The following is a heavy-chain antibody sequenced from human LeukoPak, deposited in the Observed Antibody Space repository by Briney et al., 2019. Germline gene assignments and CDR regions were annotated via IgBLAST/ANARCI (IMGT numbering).Heavy chain of an antibody. J-gene: IGHJ4*02. CDR1: GGSISSSSYY. Sequence: PSETLSLTCTVSGGSISSSSYYWGWIRQPPGKGLEWIGSIYYSGTTYYNPSLKSRVTISVDTSKNQFSLKLSSVTAADTAVYYCARVRSSSIEYYFDYWGQGTLVTVSS. D-gene: IGHD6-6*01. V-gene: IGHV4-39*07. CDR3: ARVRSSSIEYYFDY. CDR2: IYYSGTT.